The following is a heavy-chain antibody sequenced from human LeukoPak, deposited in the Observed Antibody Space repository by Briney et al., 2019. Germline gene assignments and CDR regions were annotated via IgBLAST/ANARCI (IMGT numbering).Heavy chain of an antibody. D-gene: IGHD6-19*01. J-gene: IGHJ5*02. Sequence: SQTPSLTCAISGDSVSSNSAAWNWIRQSPSRGLEWLGRTYYRSKWYNDYAVSVKSRITINPDTSKNQFSLQLNSVTPEDTAVYYCARGAPPGIAVAVTNWFDPWGQGTLVTVSS. V-gene: IGHV6-1*01. CDR1: GDSVSSNSAA. CDR3: ARGAPPGIAVAVTNWFDP. CDR2: TYYRSKWYN.